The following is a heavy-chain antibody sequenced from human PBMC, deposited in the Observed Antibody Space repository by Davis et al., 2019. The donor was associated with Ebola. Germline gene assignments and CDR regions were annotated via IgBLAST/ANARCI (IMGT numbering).Heavy chain of an antibody. CDR1: GFTFSNYW. CDR3: ARGAIGYDLGDY. D-gene: IGHD5-12*01. Sequence: GESLKISCAASGFTFSNYWMSWVRQAPGKGLEWVANIKQDRSETYYVGSGKGRFTISRDNSKNSLYLQMNSLRAEDTAVYYCARGAIGYDLGDYWGQGTLVTVSS. J-gene: IGHJ4*02. V-gene: IGHV3-7*04. CDR2: IKQDRSET.